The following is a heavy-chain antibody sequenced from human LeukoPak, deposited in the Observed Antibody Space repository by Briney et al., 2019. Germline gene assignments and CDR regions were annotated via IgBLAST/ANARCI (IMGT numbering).Heavy chain of an antibody. D-gene: IGHD2-15*01. CDR3: ARGELGYCSGGSCYNTIYYYYYMDV. CDR1: GFTLSHYW. Sequence: GGSLRLSCTASGFTLSHYWMTWVRQAPGKGLEWVAKIEKDGSAAYYVDSMKGRFTISRDNAENSLYLQMNSLRAEDTAVYSCARGELGYCSGGSCYNTIYYYYYMDVWGKGTTVTISS. V-gene: IGHV3-7*01. J-gene: IGHJ6*03. CDR2: IEKDGSAA.